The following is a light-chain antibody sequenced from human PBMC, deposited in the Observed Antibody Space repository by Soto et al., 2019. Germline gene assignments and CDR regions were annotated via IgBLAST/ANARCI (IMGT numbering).Light chain of an antibody. CDR3: KKGDFLPI. V-gene: IGKV1-33*01. CDR2: DAS. CDR1: HDITSY. Sequence: DIQMTQSPSSLSASVGDRVTITCQASHDITSYLNWYQHKPGKAPKLLIYDASILEAGVPSRFSESGSGTNFTLTIRSLQPEVVETNYGKKGDFLPIFGPGTTVDFK. J-gene: IGKJ3*01.